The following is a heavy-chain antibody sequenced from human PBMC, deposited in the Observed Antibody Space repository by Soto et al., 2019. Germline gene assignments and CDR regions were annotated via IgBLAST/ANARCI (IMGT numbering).Heavy chain of an antibody. CDR1: GFSLDEYG. J-gene: IGHJ5*01. D-gene: IGHD4-17*01. Sequence: EVQLVESGGGVVRPGGFLRLACVVSGFSLDEYGMSWVRQAPGKGPEWVSGMHRNGNSTGYADSVKGRFTISRDDAKNSLYLQMNSLRAEDTAFYYCARDHRWGYEYGDYGDSWGHGTLVTVSS. CDR3: ARDHRWGYEYGDYGDS. V-gene: IGHV3-20*04. CDR2: MHRNGNST.